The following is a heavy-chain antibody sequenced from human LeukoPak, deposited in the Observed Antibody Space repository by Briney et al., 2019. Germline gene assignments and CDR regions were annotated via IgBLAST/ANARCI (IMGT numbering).Heavy chain of an antibody. V-gene: IGHV1-18*01. CDR2: FSAYNGTA. J-gene: IGHJ6*02. Sequence: SSQASGYSLIGDGIRSGRPAPRQRLEWVGWFSAYNGTATHLKNLQGRVTMTTDTSTTTAYMELRNLSTYDTAVYYCARDDYYGMDVWGQGTTIIVSS. CDR3: ARDDYYGMDV. CDR1: GYSLIGDG.